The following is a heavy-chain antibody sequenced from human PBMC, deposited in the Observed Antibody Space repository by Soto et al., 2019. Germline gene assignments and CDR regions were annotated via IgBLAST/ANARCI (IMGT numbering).Heavy chain of an antibody. D-gene: IGHD2-8*02. Sequence: PWRSMRLACVASGFTFISYSISFVRHPPGKGLEWVSAMRGGGGRSYFADSVKGRFTISRDEARNTLYLQMGSLRAEDTAVYYCAKASTALGTYWFDFWGQGTQVTVSS. J-gene: IGHJ4*02. CDR3: AKASTALGTYWFDF. V-gene: IGHV3-23*01. CDR2: MRGGGGRS. CDR1: GFTFISYS.